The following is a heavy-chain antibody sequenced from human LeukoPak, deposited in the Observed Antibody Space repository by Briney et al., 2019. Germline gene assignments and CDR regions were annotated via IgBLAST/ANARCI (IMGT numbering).Heavy chain of an antibody. D-gene: IGHD6-6*01. V-gene: IGHV4-34*01. Sequence: SETLSLTCAVYGGSSSGYYWSWIRQPPGKGLEWIGEINHSGSTNYNPSLKSRVTISVDTPKNQFSLKLSSVTAADTAVYYCARGSRIAARPSLRFYYYYYMDVWGKGTTVTVSS. CDR2: INHSGST. CDR3: ARGSRIAARPSLRFYYYYYMDV. CDR1: GGSSSGYY. J-gene: IGHJ6*03.